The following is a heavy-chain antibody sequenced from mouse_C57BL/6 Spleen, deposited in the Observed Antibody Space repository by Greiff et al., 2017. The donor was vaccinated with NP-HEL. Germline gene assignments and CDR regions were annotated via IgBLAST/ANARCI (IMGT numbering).Heavy chain of an antibody. CDR3: ARGRAPYAMDY. CDR1: GYTFTSYW. V-gene: IGHV1-69*01. J-gene: IGHJ4*01. D-gene: IGHD3-1*01. CDR2: IDPSDSYT. Sequence: VKLQQPGAELVMPGASVKLSCKASGYTFTSYWMHWVKQRPGQGLEWIGEIDPSDSYTNYNQKFKGKSTLTVDKSSSTAYMQLSSLTSEDSAVYYCARGRAPYAMDYWGQGTSVTVSS.